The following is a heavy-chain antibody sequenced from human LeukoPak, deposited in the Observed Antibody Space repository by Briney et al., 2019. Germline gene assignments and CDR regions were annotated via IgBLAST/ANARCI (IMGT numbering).Heavy chain of an antibody. CDR3: AASLWFGIYPDY. J-gene: IGHJ4*02. Sequence: SETLSLTCTVSGGSISSSSYYWGWIRQPPGKGLEWIGDIYYSGSTYYNPSFKSRVTISVDTSNNHLSLSLNSVTAADTAVYYCAASLWFGIYPDYWGQGSLVTVSS. D-gene: IGHD3-10*01. CDR1: GGSISSSSYY. V-gene: IGHV4-39*07. CDR2: IYYSGST.